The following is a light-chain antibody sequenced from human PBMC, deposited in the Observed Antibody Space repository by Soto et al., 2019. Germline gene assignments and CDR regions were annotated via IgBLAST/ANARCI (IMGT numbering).Light chain of an antibody. CDR2: DNI. V-gene: IGLV1-40*01. CDR1: SSNIGAGYD. CDR3: QCYDSCLSGFYV. Sequence: QSVLTQSPSVSGAPGQRVTISCTGSSSNIGAGYDVHWYQQLPGTAPKLLIYDNINRPSGVPDRFSGSRSGTSASLAITGVQAEDEADYYCQCYDSCLSGFYVFGTGTKLTVL. J-gene: IGLJ1*01.